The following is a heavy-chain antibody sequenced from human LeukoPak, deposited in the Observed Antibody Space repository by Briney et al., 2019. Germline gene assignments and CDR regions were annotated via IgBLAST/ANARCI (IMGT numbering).Heavy chain of an antibody. D-gene: IGHD3-9*01. Sequence: SGPTLVNPTQTLTLTCTFSGFSLSTSGVGVGWIRQPPGKALEWLALIYWDDDKRYSPSLKSRLTITKDTSKNQVVLTMTSMDPVDTATYYCAHRRTETLRYFDWYFDYWGQGTLVTVSS. CDR3: AHRRTETLRYFDWYFDY. V-gene: IGHV2-5*02. J-gene: IGHJ4*02. CDR1: GFSLSTSGVG. CDR2: IYWDDDK.